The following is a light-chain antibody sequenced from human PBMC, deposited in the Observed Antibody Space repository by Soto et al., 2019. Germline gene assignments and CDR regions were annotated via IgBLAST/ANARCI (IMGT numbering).Light chain of an antibody. CDR3: QQYNNWPWT. Sequence: EIVLTQSPGTLSLSPGERATLSCRASQSVGSSYLAWYLQKPGQAPRLLIYSASRRATGFPARFSGSGSGTDFTLTISSLQSEDFAVYYCQQYNNWPWTFGQGTKV. CDR1: QSVGSSY. V-gene: IGKV3-15*01. CDR2: SAS. J-gene: IGKJ1*01.